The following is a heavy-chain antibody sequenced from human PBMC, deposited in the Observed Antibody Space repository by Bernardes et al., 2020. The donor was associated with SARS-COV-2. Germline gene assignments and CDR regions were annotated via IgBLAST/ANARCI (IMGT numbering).Heavy chain of an antibody. D-gene: IGHD6-13*01. CDR2: IYPGDSDT. V-gene: IGHV5-51*01. Sequence: GASLKISCKGSGYSFTSYWIGWVRQMPGKGLEWMGIIYPGDSDTRYSPSFQGQVTISADKSISTAYLQWSSLKASDTAMYYCARGVTPTYSSSWYSPWFDPWGQGTLVTVSS. CDR1: GYSFTSYW. CDR3: ARGVTPTYSSSWYSPWFDP. J-gene: IGHJ5*02.